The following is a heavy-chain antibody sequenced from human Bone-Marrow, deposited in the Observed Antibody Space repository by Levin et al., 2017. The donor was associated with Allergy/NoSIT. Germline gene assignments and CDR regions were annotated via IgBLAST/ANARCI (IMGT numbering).Heavy chain of an antibody. CDR2: INPNSGGT. D-gene: IGHD6-6*01. Sequence: ASVKVSCKASRYTFTGYYMHWVRQAPGQGLEWMGWINPNSGGTNYAQKFQGRVTMTRDTSISTAYMELSRLRSDDTAVYYCARSKPTTRIAARPGYYYYYGMDVWGQGTTVTVSS. CDR1: RYTFTGYY. CDR3: ARSKPTTRIAARPGYYYYYGMDV. V-gene: IGHV1-2*02. J-gene: IGHJ6*02.